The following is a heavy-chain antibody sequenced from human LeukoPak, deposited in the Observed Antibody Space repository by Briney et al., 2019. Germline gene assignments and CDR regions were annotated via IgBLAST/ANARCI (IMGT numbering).Heavy chain of an antibody. CDR2: IRSKTYGGTT. CDR1: GFTFGDYG. J-gene: IGHJ5*02. V-gene: IGHV3-49*03. CDR3: TRALVAAAGSYWFDP. D-gene: IGHD6-13*01. Sequence: GGSLRLSCTASGFTFGDYGMSWFRQAPGKGPEWVGFIRSKTYGGTTEYAASVKGRFTISRDDSKSIAYLQMNSLKTEDTAIYYCTRALVAAAGSYWFDPWGQGTLVTVSS.